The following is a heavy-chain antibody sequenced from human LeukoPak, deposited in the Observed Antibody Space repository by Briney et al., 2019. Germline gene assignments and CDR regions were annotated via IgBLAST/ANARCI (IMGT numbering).Heavy chain of an antibody. V-gene: IGHV3-11*04. J-gene: IGHJ4*02. D-gene: IGHD5-18*01. CDR1: GFTFSDYY. Sequence: GGSLRLSCAASGFTFSDYYMSWIRQAPGKGLEWVSYISSSTTTIYYADSVKGRFTIYRDNAKNSLYLQMNSLRAEDTAVYYCARETYSSGYPFDYWGQGTLVTVSS. CDR2: ISSSTTTI. CDR3: ARETYSSGYPFDY.